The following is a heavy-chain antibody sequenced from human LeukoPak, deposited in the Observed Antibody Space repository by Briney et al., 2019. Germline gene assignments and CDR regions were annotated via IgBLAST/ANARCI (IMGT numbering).Heavy chain of an antibody. D-gene: IGHD6-6*01. CDR3: ATLIAARPPALDY. V-gene: IGHV4-59*12. CDR2: IYYSGST. J-gene: IGHJ4*02. CDR1: SGSISSYY. Sequence: SETLSLTCTVSSGSISSYYWSWIRQPPGKGLEWIGYIYYSGSTNYNPSLKSRVTISVDTSKNQFSLKLSSVTAADTAVYYCATLIAARPPALDYWGQGTLVTVSS.